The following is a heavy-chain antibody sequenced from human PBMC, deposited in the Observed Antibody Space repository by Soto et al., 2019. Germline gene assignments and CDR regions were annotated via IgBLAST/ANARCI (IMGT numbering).Heavy chain of an antibody. Sequence: EVPLVESGGGLVQPGGSLRLSCAASGFTFSLYSMSWVRQAPGKGLEWVSYISRSSTGIHYADSVKGRFTISRDDATNAMHLQMNSVRDGDTAVYYCARAVTWGLDVWGQGTTVSISS. D-gene: IGHD3-10*01. CDR2: ISRSSTGI. CDR3: ARAVTWGLDV. J-gene: IGHJ6*02. CDR1: GFTFSLYS. V-gene: IGHV3-48*02.